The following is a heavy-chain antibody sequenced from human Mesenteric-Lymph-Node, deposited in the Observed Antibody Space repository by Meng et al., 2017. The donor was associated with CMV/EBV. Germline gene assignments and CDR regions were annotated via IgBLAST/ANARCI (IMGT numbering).Heavy chain of an antibody. CDR2: INHSENT. V-gene: IGHV4-34*01. CDR3: ARKYCGDDCFSVAEYFQQ. Sequence: GSFRACYCPWLRQSPGKGLEWIGEINHSENTHYSPSLKGRVTISIDTSKNQFSLRLRSVTAADTAVYYCARKYCGDDCFSVAEYFQQWGQGTLVTVSS. CDR1: GSFRACY. D-gene: IGHD2-21*01. J-gene: IGHJ1*01.